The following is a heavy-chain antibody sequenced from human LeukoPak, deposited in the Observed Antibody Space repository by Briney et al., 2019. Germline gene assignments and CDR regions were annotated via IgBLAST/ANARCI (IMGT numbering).Heavy chain of an antibody. CDR3: ARALIGRAYAFDI. D-gene: IGHD3-16*02. CDR2: IKLDGSEQ. CDR1: GFTFSSYW. V-gene: IGHV3-7*01. Sequence: QSGGSLRLSCAASGFTFSSYWMTWVRQAPGKGLEWVANIKLDGSEQYYVDSVKGRFTISRDNAKSSLFLQMNSLRAEDTAVYYCARALIGRAYAFDIWGQGTMVTVSS. J-gene: IGHJ3*02.